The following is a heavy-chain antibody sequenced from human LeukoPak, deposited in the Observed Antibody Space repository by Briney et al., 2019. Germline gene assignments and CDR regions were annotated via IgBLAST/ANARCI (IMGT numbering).Heavy chain of an antibody. V-gene: IGHV4-34*01. J-gene: IGHJ4*02. CDR1: GGSISSYY. CDR2: IDHSGST. Sequence: SETLSLTCTVSGGSISSYYWSWIRQPPGEGLEWIGEIDHSGSTNYTPSLKSRVTISVDTSKNQFSLKLRSVTAADTAVYYCARGPFRRGEMASYWGQGTLVTVSS. CDR3: ARGPFRRGEMASY. D-gene: IGHD5-24*01.